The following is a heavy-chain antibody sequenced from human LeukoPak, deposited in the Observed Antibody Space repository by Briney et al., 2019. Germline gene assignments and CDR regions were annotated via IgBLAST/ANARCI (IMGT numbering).Heavy chain of an antibody. Sequence: SETLSLTCTVSGGSISSGDYYWSWIRQPPGKGLEWIGYIYYSGSTYYNPSLKSRVTISVDTSKNQFSLKLSSVTAADTAVYYCARGPAMVVQYYFDYWGQGTLVTVSS. D-gene: IGHD5-18*01. CDR1: GGSISSGDYY. V-gene: IGHV4-30-4*01. CDR3: ARGPAMVVQYYFDY. CDR2: IYYSGST. J-gene: IGHJ4*02.